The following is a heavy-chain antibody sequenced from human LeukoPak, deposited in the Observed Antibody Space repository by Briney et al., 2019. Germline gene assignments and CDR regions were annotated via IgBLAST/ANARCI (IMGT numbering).Heavy chain of an antibody. J-gene: IGHJ6*03. CDR2: ISSSGSTK. CDR1: GFIYSSYE. V-gene: IGHV3-48*03. CDR3: ARADRYDYYYYYMDV. Sequence: GRTLRLSCAVSGFIYSSYEMNWVRQAPGKGLEWVSYISSSGSTKYYADSVKRRFTISRDNPQNCLYLHMHSLSARDTPVYYCARADRYDYYYYYMDVWGKGTTVTVSS. D-gene: IGHD5-12*01.